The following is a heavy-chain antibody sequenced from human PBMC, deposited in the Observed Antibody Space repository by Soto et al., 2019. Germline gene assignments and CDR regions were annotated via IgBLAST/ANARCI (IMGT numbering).Heavy chain of an antibody. J-gene: IGHJ4*02. D-gene: IGHD3-3*01. V-gene: IGHV1-8*01. Sequence: ASVKVSCKASGYTFTSCDINWVRQATGQGLEWMGWMNPDSGNTGYAQKFQGRVTMTRNTSISTAYMELSSLASDDTAVYYCATGVIWIGYFTVDSWGQGTRVTVSS. CDR3: ATGVIWIGYFTVDS. CDR1: GYTFTSCD. CDR2: MNPDSGNT.